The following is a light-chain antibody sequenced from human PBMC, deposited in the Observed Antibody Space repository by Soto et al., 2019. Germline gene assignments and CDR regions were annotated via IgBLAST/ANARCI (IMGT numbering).Light chain of an antibody. Sequence: QSVLTQPPSASGSPGQSVTISCTGTRSDVGGYNFVSWYQHHPGKAPKLIIYEVNKRPSGVPDRFSGSKSGNTASLTVSGLQAEDEADYYCNLYAGSNNYVFGTGTKLTVL. J-gene: IGLJ1*01. CDR2: EVN. CDR3: NLYAGSNNYV. V-gene: IGLV2-8*01. CDR1: RSDVGGYNF.